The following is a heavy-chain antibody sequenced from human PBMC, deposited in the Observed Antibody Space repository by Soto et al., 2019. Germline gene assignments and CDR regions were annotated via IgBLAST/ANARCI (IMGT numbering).Heavy chain of an antibody. CDR3: ASTYYYGSGSYYVFDY. CDR1: GGTFSSYA. V-gene: IGHV1-69*13. Sequence: WASVKVSCKASGGTFSSYAISWVRQAPGQGLEWMGGIIPIFGTANYAQKFQGRVTITADESTSTAYMELSSLRSEDTAVYYCASTYYYGSGSYYVFDYWGQGTLVTVSS. CDR2: IIPIFGTA. J-gene: IGHJ4*02. D-gene: IGHD3-10*01.